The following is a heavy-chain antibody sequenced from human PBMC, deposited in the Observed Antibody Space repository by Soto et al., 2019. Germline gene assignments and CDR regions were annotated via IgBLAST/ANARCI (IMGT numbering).Heavy chain of an antibody. CDR1: GFTFSSYA. D-gene: IGHD6-6*01. CDR2: ISGSGGNT. CDR3: AKSLVARPYDY. J-gene: IGHJ4*02. Sequence: GGSLRLSCAASGFTFSSYAMSCFRQAPCKGLEWVSAISGSGGNTYYADSVKGRFTISRDNSKNTLYLQMNSLRAEDTAVYYCAKSLVARPYDYWGQGTLVTVSS. V-gene: IGHV3-23*01.